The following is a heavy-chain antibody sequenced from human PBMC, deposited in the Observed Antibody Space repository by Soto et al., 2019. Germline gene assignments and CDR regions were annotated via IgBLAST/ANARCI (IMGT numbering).Heavy chain of an antibody. CDR3: AKGVSQYTPLAMFDY. V-gene: IGHV3-23*01. D-gene: IGHD5-18*01. CDR1: GFTFSSYA. Sequence: GSLRLSCAASGFTFSSYAMSWVRQAPGKGLEWVSTISGSDGRTYSTDSVKGRFTISRDNSRNTAYLQMNSLRVEDTAVYYCAKGVSQYTPLAMFDYWGRGTLVTVSS. CDR2: ISGSDGRT. J-gene: IGHJ4*02.